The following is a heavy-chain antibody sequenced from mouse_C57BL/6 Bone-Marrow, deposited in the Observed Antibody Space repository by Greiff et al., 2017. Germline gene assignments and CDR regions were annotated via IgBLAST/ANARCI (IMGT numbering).Heavy chain of an antibody. CDR3: ARWVTTRRYFDV. J-gene: IGHJ1*03. V-gene: IGHV3-8*01. CDR2: ISDSGST. CDR1: GYSITSDY. D-gene: IGHD2-1*01. Sequence: EVQLVESGPGLAKPSPSLSLSCSVTGYSITSDYWNWIRKFPGNKLEYIGYISDSGSTYYNPSLKSRISITPDTSKNQYYLQLNSVPTEDTATYYCARWVTTRRYFDVWGTGTTVTVSS.